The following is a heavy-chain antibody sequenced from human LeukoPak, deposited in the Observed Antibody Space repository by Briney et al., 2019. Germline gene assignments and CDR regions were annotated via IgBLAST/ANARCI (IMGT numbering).Heavy chain of an antibody. CDR1: GFTFSSYV. V-gene: IGHV3-23*01. CDR3: AKVPAVRITIFGVSFDF. J-gene: IGHJ4*02. Sequence: QPVGFLRLCCAASGFTFSSYVLSWVRQAPREGLEWVSAISGSGGSTYYADSVKGRFTISRDNSKNTMYLQMNSLRAEDTAVYYCAKVPAVRITIFGVSFDFWGQGTLVTVSS. D-gene: IGHD3-3*01. CDR2: ISGSGGST.